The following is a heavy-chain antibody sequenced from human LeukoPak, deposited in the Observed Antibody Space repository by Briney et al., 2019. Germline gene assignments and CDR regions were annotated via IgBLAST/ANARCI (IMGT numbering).Heavy chain of an antibody. J-gene: IGHJ5*02. CDR2: ISGSGGST. V-gene: IGHV3-23*01. D-gene: IGHD5-12*01. Sequence: GGSLRLSCAASGFTFSSYAMSWVRQAPGKGLEWVADISGSGGSTYYADSLKGRYTISRDNSKNTLYLQMNSLRAEDTAVYYCAKDLVRYSGYDYWFDPWGQGTLVTVSS. CDR1: GFTFSSYA. CDR3: AKDLVRYSGYDYWFDP.